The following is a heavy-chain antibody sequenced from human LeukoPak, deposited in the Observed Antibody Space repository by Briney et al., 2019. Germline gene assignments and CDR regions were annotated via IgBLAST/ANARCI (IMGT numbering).Heavy chain of an antibody. CDR1: GFTFSSYG. V-gene: IGHV3-23*01. CDR3: ARRRMAAEGFGAFDI. D-gene: IGHD6-13*01. Sequence: SGGSLRLSCAASGFTFSSYGMSWVRQAPGKGLEWVSAINTSGGNTNYADSVKGRFTISRDNSKNTLYMQMNSLRAEHMAVYYCARRRMAAEGFGAFDIWGQGTMVTVSS. CDR2: INTSGGNT. J-gene: IGHJ3*02.